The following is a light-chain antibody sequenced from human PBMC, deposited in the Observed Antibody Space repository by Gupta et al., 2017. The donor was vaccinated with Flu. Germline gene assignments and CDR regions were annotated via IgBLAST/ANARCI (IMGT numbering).Light chain of an antibody. CDR2: EVS. J-gene: IGLJ3*02. V-gene: IGLV2-8*01. CDR1: SSDVGAYNY. CDR3: TSEAGSNNLV. Sequence: QSALTQPPSASGSPGQSVTFSCTGTSSDVGAYNYVSWYQQHPGKAPKLIYYEVSKRPAGAPGLFAGNKASNAAFPTVGVQEAEEDADYCCTSEAGSNNLVFGGGTKLTVL.